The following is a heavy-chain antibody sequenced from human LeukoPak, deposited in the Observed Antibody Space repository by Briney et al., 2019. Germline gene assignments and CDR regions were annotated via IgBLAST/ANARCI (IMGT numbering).Heavy chain of an antibody. J-gene: IGHJ6*04. CDR1: GGTFSSYA. V-gene: IGHV1-69*06. D-gene: IGHD6-13*01. Sequence: GSSVKVSCKASGGTFSSYAISWVRQAPGQGLEWMGGIIPIFGTANYAQKFQGRATITADKSTSTAYMELSSLRSEDTAVYYCAVYSSTLYYYYGMDVRGKGTTVTVSS. CDR2: IIPIFGTA. CDR3: AVYSSTLYYYYGMDV.